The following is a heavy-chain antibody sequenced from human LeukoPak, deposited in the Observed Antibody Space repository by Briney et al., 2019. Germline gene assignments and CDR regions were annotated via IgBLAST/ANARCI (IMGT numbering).Heavy chain of an antibody. V-gene: IGHV1-2*02. CDR2: ISPHSGGA. CDR1: GYSFTGYY. CDR3: ARDKQFVHFDS. J-gene: IGHJ4*02. D-gene: IGHD6-6*01. Sequence: ASVRVSCKASGYSFTGYYIHWVRQAPGQGLEWMGWISPHSGGANYAQNFQGRVTMTRDTPSSTAFLEVSRLRADDTAVYYCARDKQFVHFDSWGQGTLVTVSS.